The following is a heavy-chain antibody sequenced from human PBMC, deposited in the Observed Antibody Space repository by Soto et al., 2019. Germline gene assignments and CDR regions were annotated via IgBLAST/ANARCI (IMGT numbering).Heavy chain of an antibody. J-gene: IGHJ4*02. Sequence: PSETLSLTCTVSGGSISSYYWSWIRQSPGKGLEWIGYIYYSGSTNYNPSLKSRVTISVDTSKNQFSLKLSSVTAADTAVYYCARDTGYSYGFDYWGQGTLVTVSS. D-gene: IGHD5-18*01. CDR2: IYYSGST. CDR3: ARDTGYSYGFDY. V-gene: IGHV4-59*01. CDR1: GGSISSYY.